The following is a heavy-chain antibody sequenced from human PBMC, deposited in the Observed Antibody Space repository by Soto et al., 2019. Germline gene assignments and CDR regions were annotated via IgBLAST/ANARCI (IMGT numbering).Heavy chain of an antibody. Sequence: EVQLVESGGGLVQPGGSLRLSCAASGFTVSNNYMRWVRQAPGKGLEWVSLIYSGGATYYADSVKGRFTISRDNSKNTLYPQMNSLRAEDTAVYYCARDGTYNWVGGQGILVTVSS. CDR2: IYSGGAT. J-gene: IGHJ4*02. D-gene: IGHD1-1*01. CDR1: GFTVSNNY. V-gene: IGHV3-66*01. CDR3: ARDGTYNWV.